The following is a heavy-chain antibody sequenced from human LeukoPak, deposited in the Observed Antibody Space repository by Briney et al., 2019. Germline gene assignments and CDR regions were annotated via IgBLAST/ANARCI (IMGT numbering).Heavy chain of an antibody. CDR1: GGSFSGYY. V-gene: IGHV4-34*01. Sequence: SETLSLTCAVYGGSFSGYYWSWIRQPPGRGLEWIGEINHSGSTNYNPSLKSRVTISVDTSKNQFSLKLSSVTAADTAVYYCARTGIAAAGLSYWYFDLWGRGTLVTVSS. D-gene: IGHD6-13*01. CDR3: ARTGIAAAGLSYWYFDL. J-gene: IGHJ2*01. CDR2: INHSGST.